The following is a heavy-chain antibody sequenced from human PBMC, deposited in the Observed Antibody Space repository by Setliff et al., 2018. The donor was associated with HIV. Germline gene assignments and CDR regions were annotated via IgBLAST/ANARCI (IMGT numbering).Heavy chain of an antibody. J-gene: IGHJ4*02. D-gene: IGHD3-16*01. V-gene: IGHV3-9*01. CDR2: ISWNSGSI. Sequence: SLRLSCAASGFTFDDYAMHWVRQAPGKGLEWVSGISWNSGSIGYVDSVKGRFTISRDNAKNSLYLQMNSLRAEDTAVYYCARDCAYVRCPFFDYWGQGTLVTVS. CDR1: GFTFDDYA. CDR3: ARDCAYVRCPFFDY.